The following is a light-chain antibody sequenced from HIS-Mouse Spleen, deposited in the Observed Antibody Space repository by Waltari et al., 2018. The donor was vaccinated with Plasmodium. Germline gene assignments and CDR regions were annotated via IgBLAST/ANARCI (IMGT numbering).Light chain of an antibody. J-gene: IGLJ3*02. CDR1: SRDVGSYNI. Sequence: QSALTQPASVSGSPGPSITISCTGTSRDVGSYNIVSWYQQHPGKAPKLMIYEGSKRPSGVSNRFSGSKSGNTASLTISGLQAEDEADYYCCSYAGSSTLVFGGGTKLTVL. V-gene: IGLV2-23*01. CDR2: EGS. CDR3: CSYAGSSTLV.